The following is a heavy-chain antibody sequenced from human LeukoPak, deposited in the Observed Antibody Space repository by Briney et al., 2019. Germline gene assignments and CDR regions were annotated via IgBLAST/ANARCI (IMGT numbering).Heavy chain of an antibody. D-gene: IGHD6-6*01. CDR3: AREWSSSFDP. Sequence: QTGGSLRLSCAASGFTFSDAWMNCVRQAPGRGLEWVANIKQDGSEKYYVDSVKGRFTISRDNAKNSLSLQMNSLRAEDTAVYYCAREWSSSFDPWGQGTLVTVSS. CDR2: IKQDGSEK. V-gene: IGHV3-7*05. CDR1: GFTFSDAW. J-gene: IGHJ5*02.